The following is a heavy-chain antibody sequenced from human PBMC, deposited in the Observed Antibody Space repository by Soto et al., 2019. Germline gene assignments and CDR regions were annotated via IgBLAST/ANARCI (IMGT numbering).Heavy chain of an antibody. Sequence: PSETLSLTCAVYGGSFSGYYWSWIRQPPGKGLEWIGEINHSGSTNYNPSLKSRVTISVDTSKNQFSLKLSSVTAADTAVYYCARGRYYDSSFDYWGQGTLVTVS. D-gene: IGHD3-22*01. CDR1: GGSFSGYY. CDR2: INHSGST. CDR3: ARGRYYDSSFDY. V-gene: IGHV4-34*01. J-gene: IGHJ4*02.